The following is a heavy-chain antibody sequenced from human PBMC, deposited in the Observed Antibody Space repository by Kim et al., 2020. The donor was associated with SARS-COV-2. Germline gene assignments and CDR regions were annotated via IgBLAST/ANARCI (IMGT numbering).Heavy chain of an antibody. CDR1: GGSISSGGYY. D-gene: IGHD3-9*01. J-gene: IGHJ4*02. V-gene: IGHV4-31*03. CDR3: ARADYDILTGYLGAPSF. Sequence: SETLSLTCTVSGGSISSGGYYWSWIRQHPGKGLEWIGYIYYSGSTYYNPSLKSRVTISVDTSKNQFSLKLSSVTAADTAVYYCARADYDILTGYLGAPSFWGQGTLVTVSS. CDR2: IYYSGST.